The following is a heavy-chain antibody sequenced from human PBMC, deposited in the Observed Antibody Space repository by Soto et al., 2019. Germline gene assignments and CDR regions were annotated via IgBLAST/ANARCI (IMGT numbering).Heavy chain of an antibody. J-gene: IGHJ5*02. Sequence: PSETLSLTCTVSGGSISTYYWSWIRQPPGKGLEWIGHIYYSGSTSYNSSLKSRVTISVDTSKSQLSLKLSSVTPADTAVYYCARVRDCSGGTCYSWWFDPWGQGTLVTVSS. D-gene: IGHD2-15*01. CDR1: GGSISTYY. CDR2: IYYSGST. V-gene: IGHV4-59*01. CDR3: ARVRDCSGGTCYSWWFDP.